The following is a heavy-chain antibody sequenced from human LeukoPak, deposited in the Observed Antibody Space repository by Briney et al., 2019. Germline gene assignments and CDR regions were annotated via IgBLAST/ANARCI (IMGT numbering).Heavy chain of an antibody. CDR2: IHYSGST. CDR1: GGSISSSGYF. J-gene: IGHJ4*02. D-gene: IGHD3-10*01. CDR3: ARQTFGVLYFDS. V-gene: IGHV4-39*01. Sequence: SETLSLTCSVSGGSISSSGYFWGWIRQPPGKGLDWIGSIHYSGSTNYNPSLKSRVTISTDMSKNQFSLKLTSVTAADTAVYCCARQTFGVLYFDSWGQGTLAIVSS.